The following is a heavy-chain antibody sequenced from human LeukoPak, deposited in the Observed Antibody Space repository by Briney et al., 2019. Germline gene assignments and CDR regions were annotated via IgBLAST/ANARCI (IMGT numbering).Heavy chain of an antibody. V-gene: IGHV4-39*07. CDR2: IYYSGST. Sequence: PSETLSLTCTVSGGSVSSSTYYWGWIRQPPGKGLEWIGAIYYSGSTHYNPSLKSRVTISVDTSKNQFSLKLSSMTAADTAVYYCARAQSSGWFAEGRFDYWGQGTLVTVSS. D-gene: IGHD6-19*01. CDR3: ARAQSSGWFAEGRFDY. J-gene: IGHJ4*02. CDR1: GGSVSSSTYY.